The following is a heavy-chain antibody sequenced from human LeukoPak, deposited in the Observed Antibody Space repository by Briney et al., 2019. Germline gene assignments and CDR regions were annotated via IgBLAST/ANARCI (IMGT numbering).Heavy chain of an antibody. CDR3: AKEAIQLWSHFDY. D-gene: IGHD5-18*01. V-gene: IGHV3-30*02. J-gene: IGHJ4*02. CDR2: IWYDGSNK. CDR1: GFTFSSYG. Sequence: GGSLRLSCAASGFTFSSYGMHWVRQAPGKGLEWVAVIWYDGSNKYYADSVKGRFTISRDNSKNTLYLQMNSLRAEDTAVYYCAKEAIQLWSHFDYWGQGTLVTVSS.